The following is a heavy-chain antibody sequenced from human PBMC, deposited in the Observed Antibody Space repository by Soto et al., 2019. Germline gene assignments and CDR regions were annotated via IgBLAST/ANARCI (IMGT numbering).Heavy chain of an antibody. CDR3: ARGAFGAYYLDY. D-gene: IGHD3-3*01. J-gene: IGHJ4*02. CDR2: IKGDGITT. V-gene: IGHV3-74*01. CDR1: GFTFSSYW. Sequence: EVQLVDSGGCLVQPGGSLRLSCAASGFTFSSYWIHWVRQSPGEGLVWVSRIKGDGITTNYADSVKGRFTISRDCAKNTVFLQMNSLRAEDTAVYYCARGAFGAYYLDYWGQGTLVTVSS.